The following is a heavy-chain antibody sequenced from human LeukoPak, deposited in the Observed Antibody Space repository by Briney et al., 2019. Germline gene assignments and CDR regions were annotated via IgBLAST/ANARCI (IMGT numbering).Heavy chain of an antibody. CDR2: VSGSGGVT. CDR1: GFSFSTYA. Sequence: GGSLRLSCAASGFSFSTYAMSWVRQAPGKGLEWVSGVSGSGGVTYYADSVKGRFTISRDNSKNTLHLQMSSLRAEDTAVYYCATFLAVIAARDSLYFQHWGQGTLVSVSS. CDR3: ATFLAVIAARDSLYFQH. D-gene: IGHD6-6*01. J-gene: IGHJ1*01. V-gene: IGHV3-23*01.